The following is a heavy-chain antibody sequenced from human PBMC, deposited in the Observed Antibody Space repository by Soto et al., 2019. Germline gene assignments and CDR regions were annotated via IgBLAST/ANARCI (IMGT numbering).Heavy chain of an antibody. CDR1: GGSVSSYY. CDR2: IYYSGST. J-gene: IGHJ4*02. V-gene: IGHV4-59*08. Sequence: LSLTCTVSGGSVSSYYWSWIRQPPGKGLEWVGYIYYSGSTNYNPSLKSRVTISVDTSKNQFSLKLNSVTAADTAVYYCARRYGSSFDYWGQGTLVTVSS. CDR3: ARRYGSSFDY. D-gene: IGHD6-13*01.